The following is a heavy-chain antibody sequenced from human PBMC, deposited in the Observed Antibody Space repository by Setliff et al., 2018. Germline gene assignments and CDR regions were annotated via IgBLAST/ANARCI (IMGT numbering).Heavy chain of an antibody. J-gene: IGHJ4*02. V-gene: IGHV1-69*06. CDR3: ARELPRTIFGVVIDY. Sequence: VASVKVSCKSSGGTFSSYAISWVRQAPGQGFEWMGGIIPVFGTANYAQKFQGRVTITADKSTSTAYMELSSLRSEDTAVYYCARELPRTIFGVVIDYWGQGTLVTVSS. CDR2: IIPVFGTA. CDR1: GGTFSSYA. D-gene: IGHD3-3*01.